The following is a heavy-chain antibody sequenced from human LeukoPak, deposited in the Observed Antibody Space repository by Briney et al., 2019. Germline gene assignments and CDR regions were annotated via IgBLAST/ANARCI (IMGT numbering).Heavy chain of an antibody. CDR1: GFTFSSYA. V-gene: IGHV3-64*04. CDR3: AKVKAGYSYGRAYFDY. D-gene: IGHD5-18*01. CDR2: ISSNGGST. Sequence: GGSLRRSCAASGFTFSSYAMHWVRQAPGKGLEYVSAISSNGGSTYYADSVKGRFTISRDNSKNTLYLQMNSLRAEDTAVYYCAKVKAGYSYGRAYFDYWGQGTLVTVSS. J-gene: IGHJ4*02.